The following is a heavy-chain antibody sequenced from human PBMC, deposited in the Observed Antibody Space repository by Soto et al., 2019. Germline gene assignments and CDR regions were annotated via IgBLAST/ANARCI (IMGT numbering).Heavy chain of an antibody. Sequence: QVQLVESGGGVVQPGRSLSLSCAASGFTFSSYAMHWVRQAPGKGLEWVAVISYDGSNKYYADSVKGRFTISRDNSKNTLYLQMNSLRAEDTAVYYCAREYDILTDGNWFDPWGQGTLVTVSS. D-gene: IGHD3-9*01. V-gene: IGHV3-30-3*01. CDR1: GFTFSSYA. CDR2: ISYDGSNK. J-gene: IGHJ5*02. CDR3: AREYDILTDGNWFDP.